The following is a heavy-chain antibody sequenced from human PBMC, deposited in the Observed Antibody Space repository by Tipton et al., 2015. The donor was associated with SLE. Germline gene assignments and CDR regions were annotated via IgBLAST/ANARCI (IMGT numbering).Heavy chain of an antibody. V-gene: IGHV3-13*04. D-gene: IGHD2-15*01. Sequence: SLRLSCAASGFTFSSYDMHWVRQATGKGLEWVSAIGTAGDTYYPGSVKGRFTISRENAKNSLYLQMNSLRAGDTAVYYCASEDHCSGGSCYSGFDYWGQGTLVTVSS. CDR2: IGTAGDT. J-gene: IGHJ4*02. CDR3: ASEDHCSGGSCYSGFDY. CDR1: GFTFSSYD.